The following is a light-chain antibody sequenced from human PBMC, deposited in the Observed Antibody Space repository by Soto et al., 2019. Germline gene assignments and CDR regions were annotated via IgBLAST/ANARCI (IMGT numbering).Light chain of an antibody. CDR2: DVI. CDR1: SSDIGIYNY. V-gene: IGLV2-11*01. Sequence: QSVLTQPRSVSGSPGQSVTISCTGTSSDIGIYNYVSWYQHHPGKAPKLIIYDVIKRPSGVPDRFSGSKSGNTASLTISGLQADDEADYYSCSYAAMSTLVFGGGTKLTVL. CDR3: CSYAAMSTLV. J-gene: IGLJ3*02.